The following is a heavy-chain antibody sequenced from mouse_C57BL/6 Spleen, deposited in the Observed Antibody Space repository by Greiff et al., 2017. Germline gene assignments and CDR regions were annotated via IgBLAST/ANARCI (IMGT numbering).Heavy chain of an antibody. Sequence: VQLLQSGPVLVKPGASVKLSCTASGFTFTDYYMNWVKQSPGKRLEWIGTINPYNGGTSYTQRFQGKATLTVDKSSNTAYMALNTQTSEDSTVFCSASGYYGMDYWGQGTTLTVSS. V-gene: IGHV1-19*01. CDR3: ASGYYGMDY. CDR1: GFTFTDYY. CDR2: INPYNGGT. J-gene: IGHJ4*01.